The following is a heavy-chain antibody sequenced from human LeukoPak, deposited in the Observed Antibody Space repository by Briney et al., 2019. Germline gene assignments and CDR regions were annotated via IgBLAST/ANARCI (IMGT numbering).Heavy chain of an antibody. CDR2: FNHSGSA. J-gene: IGHJ4*02. Sequence: SETLSLTCAVYGGSFSGYYWSWIRQPPGKGLEWIGEFNHSGSANYNPSLKSRVTISVDTSKNQFSLKLSSVTAADTAVYYCARGQGVPAALGPIFFDYWGQGTLVTVSS. V-gene: IGHV4-34*01. D-gene: IGHD2-2*01. CDR3: ARGQGVPAALGPIFFDY. CDR1: GGSFSGYY.